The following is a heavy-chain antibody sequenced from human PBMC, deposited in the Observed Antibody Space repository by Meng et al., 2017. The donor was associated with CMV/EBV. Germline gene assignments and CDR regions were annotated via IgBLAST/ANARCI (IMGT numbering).Heavy chain of an antibody. CDR1: GGSFSGYY. V-gene: IGHV4-34*01. Sequence: SETLSLTCAVYGGSFSGYYWSWIRQPPGKGLEWIGEINHSGSTNYNPSLKSRVTISVDTSKNQFSLKLSSVTAADTAVYYCARKAQDCSSTSCYPSDIWGQGTMVTVSS. D-gene: IGHD2-2*01. CDR2: INHSGST. J-gene: IGHJ3*02. CDR3: ARKAQDCSSTSCYPSDI.